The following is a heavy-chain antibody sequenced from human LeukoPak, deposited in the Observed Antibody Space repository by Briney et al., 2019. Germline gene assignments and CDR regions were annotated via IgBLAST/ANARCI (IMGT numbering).Heavy chain of an antibody. CDR1: GGSISSYY. D-gene: IGHD2-2*01. J-gene: IGHJ3*02. Sequence: TSETLSLTCTVSGGSISSYYWSWIRQPAGKGLEWIGRIYTSGSTNYNPSLKSRVTMSVDTSKNQFSLKLSSVTAADTAVYYCARTLHREYCSSTSCLRAYDAFDIWGQGTMVTVSS. CDR3: ARTLHREYCSSTSCLRAYDAFDI. V-gene: IGHV4-4*07. CDR2: IYTSGST.